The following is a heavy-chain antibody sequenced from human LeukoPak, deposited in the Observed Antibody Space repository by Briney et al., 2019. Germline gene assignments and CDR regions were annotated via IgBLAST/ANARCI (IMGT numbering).Heavy chain of an antibody. CDR1: GFTVSSNY. Sequence: GGSLRLSCAASGFTVSSNYMSWVRQAPGKGLEWVSVIYSGGSTYYTDSVRGRFTISRDNSKNTLYLQMNSLRAEDTAVYYCAREGPGGYAFDIWGQGTMVTVSS. CDR2: IYSGGST. CDR3: AREGPGGYAFDI. J-gene: IGHJ3*02. V-gene: IGHV3-53*01. D-gene: IGHD1-14*01.